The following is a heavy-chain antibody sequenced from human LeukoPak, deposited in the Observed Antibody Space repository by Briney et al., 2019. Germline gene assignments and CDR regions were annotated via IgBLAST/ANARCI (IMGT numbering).Heavy chain of an antibody. Sequence: ASVKVSCKVSGYTLTELSMHWVRQAPGKGREWMGGFDPEDGETIYAQKFQGRVTMTEDTSTDTAYMELSSLRSEDTAVYYCATFSTAYYYDSSGYPDYWGQGTLVTVSS. CDR1: GYTLTELS. V-gene: IGHV1-24*01. CDR2: FDPEDGET. CDR3: ATFSTAYYYDSSGYPDY. J-gene: IGHJ4*02. D-gene: IGHD3-22*01.